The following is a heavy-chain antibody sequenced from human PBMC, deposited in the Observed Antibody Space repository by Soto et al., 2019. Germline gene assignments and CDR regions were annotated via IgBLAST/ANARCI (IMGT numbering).Heavy chain of an antibody. CDR3: ASLLGSEDYYYYYGMDV. CDR1: GYSFTSYW. J-gene: IGHJ6*02. CDR2: IDPSDSYT. V-gene: IGHV5-10-1*01. D-gene: IGHD6-25*01. Sequence: GESLKISCKGSGYSFTSYWISWVRQMPGKGLEWMGRIDPSDSYTNYSPSFQGHVTISADKSISTAYLQWSSLKASDTAMYYCASLLGSEDYYYYYGMDVWGQGTTVTVSS.